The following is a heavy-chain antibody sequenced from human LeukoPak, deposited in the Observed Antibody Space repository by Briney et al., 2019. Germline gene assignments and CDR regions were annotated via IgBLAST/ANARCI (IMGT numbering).Heavy chain of an antibody. V-gene: IGHV4-59*01. D-gene: IGHD3-10*01. Sequence: SSETLSLTCTVSGGSISSYYWSWIRQPPGKGLEWIGYIYYSGSTNYNPSLKSRVTISVDTPKNQFSLKLSSVTAADTAVYYCARDRKGLVRGTTDYYYYYGMDVWGQGTTITVSS. CDR3: ARDRKGLVRGTTDYYYYYGMDV. CDR2: IYYSGST. J-gene: IGHJ6*02. CDR1: GGSISSYY.